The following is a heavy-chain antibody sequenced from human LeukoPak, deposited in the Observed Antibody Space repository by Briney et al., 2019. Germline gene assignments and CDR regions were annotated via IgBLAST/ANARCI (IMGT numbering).Heavy chain of an antibody. V-gene: IGHV4-4*07. CDR3: ARERHLDY. D-gene: IGHD1-1*01. Sequence: SETLSLTCTVSGGSISSYYWSWIRQPAGKGREWGGRIYTSGSTNYNPSLKSRVTISVDTSKNQFSLKLSSVTAADTAVYYCARERHLDYWGQGTLVTVSS. CDR1: GGSISSYY. J-gene: IGHJ4*02. CDR2: IYTSGST.